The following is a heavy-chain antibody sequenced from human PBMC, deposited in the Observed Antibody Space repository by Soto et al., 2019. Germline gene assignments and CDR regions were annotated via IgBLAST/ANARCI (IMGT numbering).Heavy chain of an antibody. Sequence: ASVKVSCKASGYTFTSYGIHWVRQAPGRRLEWMGWINAANGDTKYSPKFQGRVTITRDTSASTAYMELSSLRSEDTAVYYCVRRHVSATGIDWFDPWGQGTLVTVSS. J-gene: IGHJ5*02. CDR1: GYTFTSYG. CDR2: INAANGDT. V-gene: IGHV1-3*01. D-gene: IGHD6-13*01. CDR3: VRRHVSATGIDWFDP.